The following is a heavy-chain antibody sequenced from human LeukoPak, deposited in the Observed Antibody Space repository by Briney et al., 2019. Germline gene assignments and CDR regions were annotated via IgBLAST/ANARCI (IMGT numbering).Heavy chain of an antibody. Sequence: SETLSLTCTVSGGSLSSSSYYWGWIRHPPGRGLEWIGSIYYSGSTYYNPSLKSRVTISVDTSKNQFSLKLSSVTAADTAVYYCARYSSGWSYYFDYWGQGTLVTVSS. CDR1: GGSLSSSSYY. CDR2: IYYSGST. D-gene: IGHD6-19*01. J-gene: IGHJ4*02. CDR3: ARYSSGWSYYFDY. V-gene: IGHV4-39*01.